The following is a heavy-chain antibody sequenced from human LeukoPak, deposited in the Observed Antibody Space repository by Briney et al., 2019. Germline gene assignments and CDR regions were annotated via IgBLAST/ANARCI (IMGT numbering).Heavy chain of an antibody. Sequence: ASVKVSCKASGGTFSSYAISWVRQAPGQGLEWMGGIIPIFGTANYAQKFQGRVTITADESTSTAYMELSSLRSEDTAVYYCARDHNEQLGAFDIWGQGTMVTVSS. V-gene: IGHV1-69*13. CDR1: GGTFSSYA. CDR3: ARDHNEQLGAFDI. J-gene: IGHJ3*02. D-gene: IGHD6-6*01. CDR2: IIPIFGTA.